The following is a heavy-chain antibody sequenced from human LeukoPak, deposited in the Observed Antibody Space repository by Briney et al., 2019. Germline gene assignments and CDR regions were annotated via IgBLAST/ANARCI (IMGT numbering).Heavy chain of an antibody. V-gene: IGHV3-30*02. Sequence: PGGSLRLSCAASGFPFSNSGMHWVRQTRGKGLEGVAFLRYDASSKFYTDSAKGRFTISRDNAKNSLYLQMNSLRAEDTAVYYCARDLFMQGYGDYSGMDYWGQGTLVTVSS. J-gene: IGHJ4*02. CDR2: LRYDASSK. CDR1: GFPFSNSG. CDR3: ARDLFMQGYGDYSGMDY. D-gene: IGHD4-17*01.